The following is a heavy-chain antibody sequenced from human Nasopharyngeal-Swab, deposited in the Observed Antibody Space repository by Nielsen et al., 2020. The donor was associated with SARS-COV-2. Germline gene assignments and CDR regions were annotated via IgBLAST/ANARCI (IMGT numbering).Heavy chain of an antibody. D-gene: IGHD6-19*01. V-gene: IGHV3-48*02. CDR3: ARHGRAVAGYYYYYGMDV. Sequence: GESLKISCAASGFTFSSYSMNWVHQAPGKGLEWVSYISSSSSTIYYADSVKGRFTISRDNAKNSLYLQMNSLRDEDTAVYYCARHGRAVAGYYYYYGMDVWGQGTTVTVSS. CDR2: ISSSSSTI. CDR1: GFTFSSYS. J-gene: IGHJ6*02.